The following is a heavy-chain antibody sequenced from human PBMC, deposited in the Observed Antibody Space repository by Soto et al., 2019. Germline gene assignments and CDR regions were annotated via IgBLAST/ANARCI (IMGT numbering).Heavy chain of an antibody. D-gene: IGHD4-4*01. CDR1: GFTFSSYG. J-gene: IGHJ6*02. CDR3: AKSHEYSNYYYYYYGMDV. V-gene: IGHV3-30*18. Sequence: PGGSLRLSCAASGFTFSSYGMHWVRQAPGKGLEWVAVISYDGSNKYYADSVKGRFTISRDNSKNTLYLQMNSLRAEDTAVYYCAKSHEYSNYYYYYYGMDVWGQATTVTVSS. CDR2: ISYDGSNK.